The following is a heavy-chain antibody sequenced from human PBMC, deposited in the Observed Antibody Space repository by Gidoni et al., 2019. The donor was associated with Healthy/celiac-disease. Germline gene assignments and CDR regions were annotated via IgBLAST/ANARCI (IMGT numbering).Heavy chain of an antibody. Sequence: EVQLVESGGGLVQPGGSLRLSCAASVFPFSSYAMSWVRQAPGKGLEWVSAISGSGGSTYYADSVKGRFTISRDNSKNTLYLQMNSLRAEDTAVYYCAKEEVGRRGYSSSPRGCIDYWGQGTLVTVSS. J-gene: IGHJ4*02. CDR3: AKEEVGRRGYSSSPRGCIDY. CDR1: VFPFSSYA. D-gene: IGHD6-6*01. V-gene: IGHV3-23*04. CDR2: ISGSGGST.